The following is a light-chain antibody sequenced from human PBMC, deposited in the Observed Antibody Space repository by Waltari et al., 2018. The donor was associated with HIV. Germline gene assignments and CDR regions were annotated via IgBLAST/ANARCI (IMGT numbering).Light chain of an antibody. V-gene: IGLV1-44*01. CDR2: NNA. J-gene: IGLJ3*02. CDR1: YSNIGSNT. Sequence: QSLLPQPPSASGTPGQRVTISCSGSYSNIGSNTVNWHQQLPGSAPRALIYNNAPPPAAVPDRFSGSKSGTSASLAISGLQSEDQGDYYCASWDDKLDGWVFGGGTRLTVL. CDR3: ASWDDKLDGWV.